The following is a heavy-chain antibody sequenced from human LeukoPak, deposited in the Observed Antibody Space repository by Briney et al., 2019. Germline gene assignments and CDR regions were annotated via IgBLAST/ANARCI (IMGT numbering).Heavy chain of an antibody. J-gene: IGHJ4*02. CDR1: GYTFTSYA. CDR3: ASRYYYDSSGYYPDVDY. Sequence: ASVKVSCKASGYTFTSYAMHWVRQAPGQRLEWMGWINAGNGNTKYSQKLQGRVTITRDTSASTAYMELSSLRSEDTAVYYCASRYYYDSSGYYPDVDYWGQGTLVTVSS. CDR2: INAGNGNT. D-gene: IGHD3-22*01. V-gene: IGHV1-3*01.